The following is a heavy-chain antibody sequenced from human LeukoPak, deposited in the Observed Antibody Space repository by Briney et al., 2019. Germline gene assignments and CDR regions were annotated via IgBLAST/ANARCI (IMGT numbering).Heavy chain of an antibody. CDR2: ISWNSGTI. J-gene: IGHJ5*02. CDR3: AKGNSGSYSQDWFDP. Sequence: GRSLRLSCAASGFTFDDYAMHWVRQAPGKGLEWVSGISWNSGTIGYADSVKGRFTISRDNAKNSLYLQTNSLRPEDMALYYCAKGNSGSYSQDWFDPWGQGTLVTVSS. CDR1: GFTFDDYA. D-gene: IGHD1-26*01. V-gene: IGHV3-9*03.